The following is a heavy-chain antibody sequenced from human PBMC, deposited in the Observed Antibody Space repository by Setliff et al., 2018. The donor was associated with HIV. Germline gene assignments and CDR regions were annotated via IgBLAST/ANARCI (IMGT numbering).Heavy chain of an antibody. D-gene: IGHD3-22*01. V-gene: IGHV3-53*01. CDR1: GFTVSSNY. J-gene: IGHJ4*02. CDR3: AREVGDSSGYYYRNYYFDS. Sequence: GGSLRLSCAASGFTVSSNYMSWVRQAPGKGLEWVSVIYSGGSTYYADSVKGRFTISRDNSKNTLYLQMNSLGAEDTAVYYCAREVGDSSGYYYRNYYFDSWGQGTLVTVSS. CDR2: IYSGGST.